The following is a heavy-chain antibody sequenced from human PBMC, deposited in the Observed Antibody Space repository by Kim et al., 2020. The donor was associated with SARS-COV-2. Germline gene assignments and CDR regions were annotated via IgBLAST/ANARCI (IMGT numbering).Heavy chain of an antibody. D-gene: IGHD3-10*01. J-gene: IGHJ6*01. CDR1: GASISGYY. CDR3: GRGSTFFYDAGTYFMS. Sequence: SETLSLTCTVSGASISGYYWGWIRQPPGKGLEYIGYIFYTGRTNYNPPLKSRVTISFDKSKNQFSLHLNSVTAADTAVFYCGRGSTFFYDAGTYFMSWG. CDR2: IFYTGRT. V-gene: IGHV4-59*01.